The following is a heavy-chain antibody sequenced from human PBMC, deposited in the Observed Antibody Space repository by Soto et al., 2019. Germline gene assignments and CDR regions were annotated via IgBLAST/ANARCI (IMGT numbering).Heavy chain of an antibody. D-gene: IGHD3-10*01. Sequence: SVKVSCKASGGTFSSYAISWVRQAPGQGLEWMGGIIPIFGTANYAQKFQGRVTITADESTSTAYMELSSLRSEDTAVYYCARDARLLWFGELSGLYGWFDPWGQGTLVTVSS. CDR3: ARDARLLWFGELSGLYGWFDP. CDR1: GGTFSSYA. V-gene: IGHV1-69*13. CDR2: IIPIFGTA. J-gene: IGHJ5*02.